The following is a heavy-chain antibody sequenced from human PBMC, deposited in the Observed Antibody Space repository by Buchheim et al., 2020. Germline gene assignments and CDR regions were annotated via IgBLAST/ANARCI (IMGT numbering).Heavy chain of an antibody. Sequence: EVQLVESGGGLVQPGGSLRLSCAASGFTFSSYWMHWVRQAPGKGLVWVSRINSDGSSTSYADSVKGRFTISRDNAKNTLYLQMNSLRAEDTAVYDCARDIVSCSGGSCYWNYYYGMDVWGQGTT. CDR2: INSDGSST. J-gene: IGHJ6*02. V-gene: IGHV3-74*01. D-gene: IGHD2-15*01. CDR1: GFTFSSYW. CDR3: ARDIVSCSGGSCYWNYYYGMDV.